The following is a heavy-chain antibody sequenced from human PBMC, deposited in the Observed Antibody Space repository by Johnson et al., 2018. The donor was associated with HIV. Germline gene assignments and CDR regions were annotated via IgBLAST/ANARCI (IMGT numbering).Heavy chain of an antibody. D-gene: IGHD4-17*01. CDR2: INWNGGST. V-gene: IGHV3-20*04. J-gene: IGHJ3*02. CDR3: ALTDYGDYPQRVPDAFDI. Sequence: VQLVESGGGVVQPGRSLRLSCAASGFTFSDHYMDWVRQAPGKGLEWVSGINWNGGSTGYADSVKGRFTISRDNAKKSLYLQMNSLKTEDTAVYYCALTDYGDYPQRVPDAFDIWGQGTMVTVSS. CDR1: GFTFSDHY.